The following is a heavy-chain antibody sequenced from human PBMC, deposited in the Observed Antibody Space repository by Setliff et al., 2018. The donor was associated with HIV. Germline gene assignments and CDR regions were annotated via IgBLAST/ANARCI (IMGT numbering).Heavy chain of an antibody. Sequence: SETLSLTCAVYGGSFSGYYWSWIRQPPGKGLEWIGYIDYSGSTNYNPSLKSRVTISLDTSKNQFSLRLSSVTAAETAVYYCARGIENFWSGYIRWGQGTLVTVSS. D-gene: IGHD3-3*01. J-gene: IGHJ4*02. CDR1: GGSFSGYY. CDR2: IDYSGST. CDR3: ARGIENFWSGYIR. V-gene: IGHV4-59*01.